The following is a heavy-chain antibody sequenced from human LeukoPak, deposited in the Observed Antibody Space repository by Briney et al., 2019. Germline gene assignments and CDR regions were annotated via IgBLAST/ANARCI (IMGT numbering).Heavy chain of an antibody. J-gene: IGHJ4*02. Sequence: GGSLRLSCAASGSTFSSYAMSWVRQAPGKGLEWVSAISGSGGSTYYADSVKGRFTISRDNSKNTLYLQMNSLRAKDTAVYYCAKDSPDPRSRLYYFDYWGQGTLVTVSS. D-gene: IGHD3-10*01. CDR3: AKDSPDPRSRLYYFDY. CDR2: ISGSGGST. V-gene: IGHV3-23*01. CDR1: GSTFSSYA.